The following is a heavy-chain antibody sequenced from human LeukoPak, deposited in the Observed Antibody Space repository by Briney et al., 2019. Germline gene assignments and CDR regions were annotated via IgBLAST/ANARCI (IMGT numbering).Heavy chain of an antibody. Sequence: GGSLRLSCAASGFTFDDYGMSWVRQAPGKGLEWVSGINWNGGSTDYADSVKGRFTIFRDNAKNSLYLQMNSLRAEDTALYYCARRESTYQNYYYFYYMDVWGKGTTVTVSS. CDR3: ARRESTYQNYYYFYYMDV. CDR1: GFTFDDYG. J-gene: IGHJ6*03. V-gene: IGHV3-20*04. CDR2: INWNGGST.